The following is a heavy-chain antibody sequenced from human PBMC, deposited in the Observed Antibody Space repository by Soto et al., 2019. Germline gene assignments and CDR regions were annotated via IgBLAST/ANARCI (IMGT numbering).Heavy chain of an antibody. CDR2: IYYSGST. D-gene: IGHD3-9*01. V-gene: IGHV4-39*02. CDR3: ARDVGRLRYLAGRWFDP. J-gene: IGHJ5*02. CDR1: GGSISSSSYY. Sequence: PSETLSLTCTVSGGSISSSSYYWGWIRQPPGKGLEWIGSIYYSGSTYYNPSLKSRVTISVDTSKNQFSLKLSSVTAADTAVYYCARDVGRLRYLAGRWFDPWGQGTLVPVSS.